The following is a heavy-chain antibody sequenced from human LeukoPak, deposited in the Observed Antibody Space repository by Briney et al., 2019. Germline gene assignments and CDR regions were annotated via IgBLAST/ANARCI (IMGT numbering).Heavy chain of an antibody. Sequence: SETLSLTCTVSGGSISSYYWSWIRQPPGKGLEWIGYIYYSGSTNYNPSLKSRVTISVDTSKNQLSLKLSSVTAADTAVYYCARNPSTSYYSNRFDPWGQGTLVTVSS. V-gene: IGHV4-59*01. CDR1: GGSISSYY. CDR2: IYYSGST. CDR3: ARNPSTSYYSNRFDP. D-gene: IGHD3-22*01. J-gene: IGHJ5*02.